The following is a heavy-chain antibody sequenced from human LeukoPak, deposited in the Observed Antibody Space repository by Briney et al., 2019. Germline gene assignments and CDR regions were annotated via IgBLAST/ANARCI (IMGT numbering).Heavy chain of an antibody. CDR1: GFTFSSYD. Sequence: GGSLRLSCAASGFTFSSYDMHWVRQATGKGLEWVSAIGTAGDTYYPGSVKGRFTISRENAKNSLYLQMNSLRAGDTAVYYCARGGRRYYYMDVWGKGTTVTISS. J-gene: IGHJ6*03. CDR2: IGTAGDT. CDR3: ARGGRRYYYMDV. V-gene: IGHV3-13*01. D-gene: IGHD2-15*01.